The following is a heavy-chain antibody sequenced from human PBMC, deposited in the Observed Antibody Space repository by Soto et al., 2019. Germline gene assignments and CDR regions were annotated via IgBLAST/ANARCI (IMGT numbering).Heavy chain of an antibody. D-gene: IGHD3-3*02. CDR3: AHRRALDWFDP. CDR2: IYWDDDK. CDR1: GFSLSTSGVG. V-gene: IGHV2-5*02. J-gene: IGHJ5*02. Sequence: QITLKESGPTLVKPTQTLTLTCTFSGFSLSTSGVGVGWIRQPPGKALEWLALIYWDDDKRYSPSLKSRLTSGKGTAKRRVVLTMTNMDPVDTATYYCAHRRALDWFDPWGQGTLVTVSS.